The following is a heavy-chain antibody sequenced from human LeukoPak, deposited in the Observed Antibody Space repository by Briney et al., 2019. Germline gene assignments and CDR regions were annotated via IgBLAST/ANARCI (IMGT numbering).Heavy chain of an antibody. J-gene: IGHJ6*02. Sequence: ASVKVSCKASGGTFSSYAISWVRQAPGQGLEWMGGIIPIFGTANYAQKFQGRVTITADESTSTAYMELSSLRSEDTAVYYCASDTYYDFWSGYYQRDYYYYGMDVWGQGTTVTVSS. V-gene: IGHV1-69*13. CDR2: IIPIFGTA. CDR1: GGTFSSYA. CDR3: ASDTYYDFWSGYYQRDYYYYGMDV. D-gene: IGHD3-3*01.